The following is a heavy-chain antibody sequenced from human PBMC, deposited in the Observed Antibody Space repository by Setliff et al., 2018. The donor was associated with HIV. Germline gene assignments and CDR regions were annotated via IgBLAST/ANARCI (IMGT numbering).Heavy chain of an antibody. CDR3: ARDLDPYFAMAV. V-gene: IGHV3-23*01. CDR2: VGCWGTCT. CDR1: GFTVNSGA. Sequence: EGSLSLSCAGSGFTVNSGAMNWVRQAPGKGLGWVSTVGCWGTCTYFADSVKGRFTISADTSKNTLYLQMTRLSAEDTAVYYCARDLDPYFAMAVWGQGTTVTVSS. J-gene: IGHJ6*02.